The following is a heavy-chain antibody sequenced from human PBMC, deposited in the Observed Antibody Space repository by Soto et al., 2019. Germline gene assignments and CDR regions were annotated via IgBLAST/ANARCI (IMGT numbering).Heavy chain of an antibody. D-gene: IGHD4-17*01. Sequence: QVQLVQSGAEVKKPGSSVKVSCKASGGTFSSYAISWVRQAPGQGLEWMGGIIPIFGTANYAQKFQGRVTSTADEATSTAYRERSSLRSEDTAVYYCARAGDSYMTTVVTPFDYWGQGTLVTVSS. CDR2: IIPIFGTA. CDR1: GGTFSSYA. CDR3: ARAGDSYMTTVVTPFDY. V-gene: IGHV1-69*01. J-gene: IGHJ4*02.